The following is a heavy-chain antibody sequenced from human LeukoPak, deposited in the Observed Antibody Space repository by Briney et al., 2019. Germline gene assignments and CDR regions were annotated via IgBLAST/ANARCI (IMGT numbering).Heavy chain of an antibody. CDR2: IRSSGSTV. CDR3: ARGYYYGSTGYNPFDY. D-gene: IGHD3-22*01. CDR1: GFTFSSYE. V-gene: IGHV3-48*03. J-gene: IGHJ4*02. Sequence: GGSLRLSCAASGFTFSSYEINWFRQPQGKGLECLQYIRSSGSTVYYADSVKGRFTISRDNGKNSLYLQMNSLRAEDTAVYYCARGYYYGSTGYNPFDYWGQGALVTVSS.